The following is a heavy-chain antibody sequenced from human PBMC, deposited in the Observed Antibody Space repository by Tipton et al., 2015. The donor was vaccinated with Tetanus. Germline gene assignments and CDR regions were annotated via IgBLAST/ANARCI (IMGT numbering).Heavy chain of an antibody. V-gene: IGHV4-39*01. CDR3: ARVSIAAAHPIDY. Sequence: TLSLTCTVSGGSISSSSYYWGWIRQPPGKGLEWIGSIYYSGSTYYNPSLKSRVTISVDTSKNQFSLKLSSVTAADTAVYYCARVSIAAAHPIDYWGQGTLITVPS. CDR2: IYYSGST. D-gene: IGHD6-13*01. CDR1: GGSISSSSYY. J-gene: IGHJ4*02.